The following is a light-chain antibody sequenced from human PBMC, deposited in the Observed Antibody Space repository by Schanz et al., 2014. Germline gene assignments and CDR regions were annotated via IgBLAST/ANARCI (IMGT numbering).Light chain of an antibody. CDR3: CSYADSGTRYL. V-gene: IGLV2-23*01. CDR2: EGS. Sequence: QSALTQPASVSASPGQSITISCTGTSSDVGSYNLVSWYQQHPGKAPKLMIYEGSKRPSGVSHRFSGSKSGSTASLTISGLQAEDEADYYCCSYADSGTRYLFGTGTKLTVL. J-gene: IGLJ1*01. CDR1: SSDVGSYNL.